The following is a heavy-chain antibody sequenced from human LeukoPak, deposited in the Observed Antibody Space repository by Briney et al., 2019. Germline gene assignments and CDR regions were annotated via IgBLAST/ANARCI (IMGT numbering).Heavy chain of an antibody. D-gene: IGHD3-3*01. CDR3: ARRVVAIFYFDY. Sequence: SETLSLTCAVSGGSISSGGYSWSWIRQPPGKGLEWIGYIYHSGITHYNPSLKSRVTMSLDRSKNQFSLKLTSVTAADTAVYYCARRVVAIFYFDYWGQGALVTVSS. V-gene: IGHV4-30-2*01. CDR2: IYHSGIT. J-gene: IGHJ4*02. CDR1: GGSISSGGYS.